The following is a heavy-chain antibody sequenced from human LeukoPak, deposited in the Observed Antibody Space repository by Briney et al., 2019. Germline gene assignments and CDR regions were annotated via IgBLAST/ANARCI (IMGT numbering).Heavy chain of an antibody. CDR1: GFTFSSYG. CDR3: AKEYYYDSSGYYYDY. Sequence: GGSLRLSCAASGFTFSSYGMHWVRQAPGKGLEWVAVISYDGSNKYYADSVKGRFTISRDNSKNTLYLQINSLRAEDTAVYYCAKEYYYDSSGYYYDYWGQGTLVTVSS. CDR2: ISYDGSNK. J-gene: IGHJ4*02. D-gene: IGHD3-22*01. V-gene: IGHV3-30*18.